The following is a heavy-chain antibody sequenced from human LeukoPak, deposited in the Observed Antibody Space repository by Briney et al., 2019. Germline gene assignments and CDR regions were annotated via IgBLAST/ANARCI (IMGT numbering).Heavy chain of an antibody. Sequence: SETLSLTCAVSGGSISSSNWWSWVRQPPGKGLEWIGEIYHSGSTNYNPSLKSRVTISVDKSKNQFSLKLSSVTAADTAVYYCARDWGMRAYCSGGSCYSRWFDPWGQGTLVTVSS. CDR1: GGSISSSNW. CDR3: ARDWGMRAYCSGGSCYSRWFDP. D-gene: IGHD2-15*01. V-gene: IGHV4-4*02. J-gene: IGHJ5*02. CDR2: IYHSGST.